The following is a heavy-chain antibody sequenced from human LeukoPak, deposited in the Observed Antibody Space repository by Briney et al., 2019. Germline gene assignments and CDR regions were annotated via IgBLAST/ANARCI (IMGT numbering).Heavy chain of an antibody. Sequence: GESLKISCKGSGYTFSSYWIGWGRQMPGKGLEWMGIIYPGDSETRYSPSFQGQVTISADKSTTTAYLQWSSLKASDTAMYYWARFWNWNYYFEYWGQGTLVTVAS. CDR2: IYPGDSET. CDR1: GYTFSSYW. D-gene: IGHD1-7*01. V-gene: IGHV5-51*01. CDR3: ARFWNWNYYFEY. J-gene: IGHJ4*02.